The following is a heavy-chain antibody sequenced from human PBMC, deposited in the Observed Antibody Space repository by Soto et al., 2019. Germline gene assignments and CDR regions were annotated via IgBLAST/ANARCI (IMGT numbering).Heavy chain of an antibody. Sequence: GASVEVCCAESGYTKNSCGMRWVQQDKKQWLEWMGWISGYNGDTKYAQKFQGRVTMTVDTSTTTAYMELRSLTSDDRAVYYCAKNGQPPYYYYGMDVWGQGITVTVSS. J-gene: IGHJ6*02. CDR3: AKNGQPPYYYYGMDV. D-gene: IGHD2-8*01. CDR2: ISGYNGDT. V-gene: IGHV1-18*01. CDR1: GYTKNSCG.